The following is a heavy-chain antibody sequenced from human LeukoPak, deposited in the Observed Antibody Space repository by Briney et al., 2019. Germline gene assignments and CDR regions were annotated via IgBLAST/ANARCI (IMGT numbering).Heavy chain of an antibody. D-gene: IGHD3-3*01. CDR1: GFTFSNYA. CDR2: ITDSGMSS. CDR3: ASYPFGVLRFLDWFSSP. V-gene: IGHV3-23*01. J-gene: IGHJ4*02. Sequence: GGSLRLSCAASGFTFSNYAMTWVRQAPGKGLDWISSITDSGMSSYYADSVKGRFTISRDNPRNTLYLQMHSLRSEDTAIYYCASYPFGVLRFLDWFSSPGDQGALVTVSS.